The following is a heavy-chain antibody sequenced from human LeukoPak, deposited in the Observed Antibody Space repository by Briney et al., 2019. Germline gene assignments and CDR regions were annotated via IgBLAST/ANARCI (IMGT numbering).Heavy chain of an antibody. V-gene: IGHV4-39*01. Sequence: SETLSLTCTVSGGSIISDSYNWGWIRQPPGTGLEWIGTIYHSGTTYYNPSLKSRVTISVDTSKNQFFLELTSVTAADTAVYYCARLLTGYPNWFDPWGQGSLVTVSS. J-gene: IGHJ5*02. D-gene: IGHD3-9*01. CDR2: IYHSGTT. CDR3: ARLLTGYPNWFDP. CDR1: GGSIISDSYN.